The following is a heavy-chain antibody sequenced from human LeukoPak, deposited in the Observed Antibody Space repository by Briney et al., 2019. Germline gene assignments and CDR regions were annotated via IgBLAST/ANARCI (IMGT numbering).Heavy chain of an antibody. CDR1: GYTFTTYD. V-gene: IGHV1-8*01. CDR2: MNPVSGNT. Sequence: ASVKVSCKASGYTFTTYDINWVRQATGQGLEWMGWMNPVSGNTGYVQKFQGRVTMTRNTSKSTAYMELSSMKSEDTAVYYCARGRGSGHKENWFDPWGQGTLVTVSS. J-gene: IGHJ5*02. D-gene: IGHD6-19*01. CDR3: ARGRGSGHKENWFDP.